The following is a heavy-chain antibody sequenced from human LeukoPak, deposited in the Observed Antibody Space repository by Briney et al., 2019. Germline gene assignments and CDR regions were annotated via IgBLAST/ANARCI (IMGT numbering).Heavy chain of an antibody. CDR3: AKMYSSSSWFDP. V-gene: IGHV3-23*01. Sequence: GGSLRLSCVASGFTFSSYAMSWVRQAPGKGLEWVSAISGSGGSTYYADSVKGRFTISRDNSKNTLYLQMNSLRAEDTAVYYCAKMYSSSSWFDPWGQGTLVTVSS. CDR1: GFTFSSYA. J-gene: IGHJ5*02. D-gene: IGHD6-6*01. CDR2: ISGSGGST.